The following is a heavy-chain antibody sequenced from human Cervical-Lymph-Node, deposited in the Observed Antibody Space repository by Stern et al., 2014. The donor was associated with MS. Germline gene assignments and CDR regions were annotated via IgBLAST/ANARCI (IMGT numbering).Heavy chain of an antibody. J-gene: IGHJ4*02. D-gene: IGHD3-16*01. CDR2: INPNSGGT. CDR1: GYTFSVYN. V-gene: IGHV1-2*06. Sequence: DQLVESGAEVKKPGASLKVSCTASGYTFSVYNIHWVRQAPGQGLEWMGRINPNSGGTNYAQKFQGRVTMTRDTSISIVYMELTRLRSDDTAVYYCARGASDYWGQGTLVTVSS. CDR3: ARGASDY.